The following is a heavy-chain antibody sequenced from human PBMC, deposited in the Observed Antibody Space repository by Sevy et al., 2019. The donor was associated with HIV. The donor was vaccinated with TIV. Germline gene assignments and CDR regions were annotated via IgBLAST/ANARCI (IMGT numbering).Heavy chain of an antibody. CDR3: AREGGGNSGFDF. D-gene: IGHD2-21*02. CDR2: ISSSSSYI. Sequence: GGSLRLSCAASGFTFSSYAMSWVRQAPGKGLEWVSSISSSSSYIYYADSVKGRFTISRDNAKNSLYLQMNSLRAEDTAVYYCAREGGGNSGFDFWGRGALVTVSS. J-gene: IGHJ4*02. CDR1: GFTFSSYA. V-gene: IGHV3-21*06.